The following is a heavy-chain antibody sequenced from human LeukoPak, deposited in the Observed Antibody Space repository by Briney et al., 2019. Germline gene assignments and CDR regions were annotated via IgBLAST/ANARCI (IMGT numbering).Heavy chain of an antibody. CDR3: ARGRLGATY. CDR2: IHHSGTT. J-gene: IGHJ4*02. CDR1: CGSVSRGSYY. V-gene: IGHV4-61*01. D-gene: IGHD1-26*01. Sequence: SETLSLTCTVSCGSVSRGSYYWSWTRQPPGKGLEWIGYIHHSGTTNYSPSLKGRVTISVDMSKHQFFLNLTSVTAADTAVYFCARGRLGATYWGQGTLVTVSS.